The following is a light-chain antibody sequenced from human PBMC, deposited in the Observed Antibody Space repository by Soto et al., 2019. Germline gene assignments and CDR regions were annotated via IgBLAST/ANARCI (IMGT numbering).Light chain of an antibody. CDR1: SSDVGAYNY. J-gene: IGLJ2*01. V-gene: IGLV2-14*01. CDR3: SSFTSSSTRV. CDR2: EVS. Sequence: QSVLTQPASVSGSPGQSITISCTGTSSDVGAYNYVSWYQQYPGKAPKLMIYEVSNRPSGISNRFSGFKSGNTASLTISGLQAEDEADYYCSSFTSSSTRVFGGGTKVTVL.